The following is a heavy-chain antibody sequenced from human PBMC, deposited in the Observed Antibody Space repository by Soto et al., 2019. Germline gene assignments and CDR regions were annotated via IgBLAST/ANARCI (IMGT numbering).Heavy chain of an antibody. V-gene: IGHV1-18*01. CDR1: GYTFTSYG. CDR3: ARELWGVDSRFDP. Sequence: QVQLVQSGAEVKKPGASVKVSCKASGYTFTSYGIRWVRQAPGQGLEWMGWISAYNGNTNYAQKLQGRDTMTTDTSTSTAYMDLRSPRSYDTAVYSGARELWGVDSRFDPWGQGTLVTVSS. J-gene: IGHJ5*02. D-gene: IGHD3-16*01. CDR2: ISAYNGNT.